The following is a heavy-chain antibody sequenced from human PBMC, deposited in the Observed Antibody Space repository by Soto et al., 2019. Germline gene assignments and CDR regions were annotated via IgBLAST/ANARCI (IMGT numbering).Heavy chain of an antibody. Sequence: QVQLVQSGAEVKKPGSSVKVSCKASGGTFSTSTFTWVRQAPGQGLEGMGRTIPILDVSDYAQDFQGRVTITAHKSTSTAYMELTSLTSKDTAVYYCARDSPIGSTYSGYDAIDSWGQGTLVTVSS. CDR1: GGTFSTST. V-gene: IGHV1-69*08. D-gene: IGHD5-12*01. CDR3: ARDSPIGSTYSGYDAIDS. J-gene: IGHJ4*02. CDR2: TIPILDVS.